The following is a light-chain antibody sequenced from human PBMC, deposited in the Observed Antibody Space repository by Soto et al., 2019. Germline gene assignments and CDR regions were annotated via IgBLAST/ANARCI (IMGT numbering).Light chain of an antibody. Sequence: DIVMTQSPLPLPVTPGEPASISCRSSQSLLHSNGYNYLDWYLQKPGQSPQLLIYLGSNRASGVPDRFSGSGSGTDFTLKISRVEAEDVGVYYCMQALQTPTFGQGTKVDNK. CDR1: QSLLHSNGYNY. V-gene: IGKV2-28*01. CDR3: MQALQTPT. CDR2: LGS. J-gene: IGKJ1*01.